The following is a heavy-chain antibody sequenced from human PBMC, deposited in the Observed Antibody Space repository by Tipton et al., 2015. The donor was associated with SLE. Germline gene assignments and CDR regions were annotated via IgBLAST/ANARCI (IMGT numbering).Heavy chain of an antibody. J-gene: IGHJ4*02. CDR3: AAPTYYYDLGGYYSFDY. CDR2: IKSKTDGGTT. V-gene: IGHV3-15*07. CDR1: GFTFSKAW. D-gene: IGHD3-22*01. Sequence: SLRLSCAASGFTFSKAWMSWVRQAPGKGLEWVGRIKSKTDGGTTDFAAPVKDRFIISRDDSKNTLYLQMNSLKTEDTAVYYCAAPTYYYDLGGYYSFDYWGQGSLVIVSS.